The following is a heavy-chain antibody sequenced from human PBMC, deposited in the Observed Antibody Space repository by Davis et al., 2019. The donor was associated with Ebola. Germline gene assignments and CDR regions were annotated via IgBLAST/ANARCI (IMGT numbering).Heavy chain of an antibody. J-gene: IGHJ5*02. V-gene: IGHV3-30*03. Sequence: PGGSLRLSCAASGFTFSSYSMNWVRQAPGKGLEWVAVIPYDGSNKYYADSVKGRFTISRDNSKNTLYLQMNSLRAEDTAVYYCASSIRRRTNNWFDPWGQGTLVTVSS. CDR2: IPYDGSNK. CDR3: ASSIRRRTNNWFDP. CDR1: GFTFSSYS. D-gene: IGHD1-14*01.